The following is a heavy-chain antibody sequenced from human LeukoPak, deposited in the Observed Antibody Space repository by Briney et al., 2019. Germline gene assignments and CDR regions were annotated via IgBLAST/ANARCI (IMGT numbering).Heavy chain of an antibody. CDR1: GYTFTSYA. Sequence: GASVKVSCKASGYTFTSYAMHWVRQAPGQRLEWMGGIVPIFGTANYAQKFQGRVTITADESTSTAYMELISLRSEDTAVYYCATADKFSNWYVFDYWGQGTLVTVSS. CDR3: ATADKFSNWYVFDY. J-gene: IGHJ4*02. D-gene: IGHD6-13*01. V-gene: IGHV1-69*13. CDR2: IVPIFGTA.